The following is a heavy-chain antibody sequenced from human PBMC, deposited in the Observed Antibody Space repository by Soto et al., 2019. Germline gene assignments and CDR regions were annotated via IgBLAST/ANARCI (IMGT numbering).Heavy chain of an antibody. J-gene: IGHJ6*02. V-gene: IGHV4-30-4*01. D-gene: IGHD3-10*02. CDR2: VYYGKNT. CDR3: ARMFVSRNYSYYGMDV. CDR1: GGSISNVDYY. Sequence: QVQLQESGPGLVKPSQTLSLTCSVSGGSISNVDYYWSWIRQTPGKGLEWMGYVYYGKNTYSNPSLQSRVTISVDTSKNEFSMKMSSVTAADTAVYYCARMFVSRNYSYYGMDVWGRGTTVTVSS.